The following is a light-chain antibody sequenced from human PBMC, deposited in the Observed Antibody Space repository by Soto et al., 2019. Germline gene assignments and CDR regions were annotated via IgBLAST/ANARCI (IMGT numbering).Light chain of an antibody. J-gene: IGLJ3*02. Sequence: QSALTQPASVSGAPEQSITISCTGASSDVGGYNYVSWYQHNPGKAPKLLIYDVTHRPSGVSNRFSGSKSGNTASLSISGLQAEDEADYYCNSYTSSGTVVFGGGTKLTVL. CDR2: DVT. V-gene: IGLV2-14*03. CDR3: NSYTSSGTVV. CDR1: SSDVGGYNY.